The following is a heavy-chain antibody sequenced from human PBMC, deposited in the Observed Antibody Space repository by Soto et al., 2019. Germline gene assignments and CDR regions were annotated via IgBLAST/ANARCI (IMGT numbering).Heavy chain of an antibody. J-gene: IGHJ4*02. CDR3: ARVDY. V-gene: IGHV3-21*01. CDR2: IGSGGSDT. CDR1: GFTFSRVG. Sequence: GGSLRLSCEASGFTFSRVGMNWVRQVPGKGLEWVSSIGSGGSDTWYADSVKGRFIISRDNAQNSLYLQMNTLRPEDTAMYYCARVDYWGPGTLVTVSS.